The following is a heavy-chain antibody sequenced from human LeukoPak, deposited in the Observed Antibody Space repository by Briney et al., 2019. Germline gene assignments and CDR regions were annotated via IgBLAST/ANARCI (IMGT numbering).Heavy chain of an antibody. V-gene: IGHV3-23*01. CDR3: AKEIYYDSTGPQY. J-gene: IGHJ4*02. CDR1: GFTFDDYG. D-gene: IGHD3-22*01. Sequence: GGSLRLSCAAYGFTFDDYGMSWFRQAPGKGLEWVSAISGSGGSTYYADSVKGRFTISRDNSRNTLYLQMNSLRAEDTAVYYCAKEIYYDSTGPQYWGQGTLVTVSS. CDR2: ISGSGGST.